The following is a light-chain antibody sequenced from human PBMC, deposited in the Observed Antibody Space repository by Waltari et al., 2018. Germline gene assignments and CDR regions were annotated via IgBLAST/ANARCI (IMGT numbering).Light chain of an antibody. J-gene: IGKJ2*01. Sequence: DVVMTQSPLSLPVTLGQAASISCKSRQSLVHSDGNTHLNWFQQRQGQSPRRLIYRFSNRDSGVPDRFSGSGSGTDFTLKISRVEAEDVGVYYCMQGTHWPYTFGQGTKLDIK. CDR2: RFS. V-gene: IGKV2-30*02. CDR1: QSLVHSDGNTH. CDR3: MQGTHWPYT.